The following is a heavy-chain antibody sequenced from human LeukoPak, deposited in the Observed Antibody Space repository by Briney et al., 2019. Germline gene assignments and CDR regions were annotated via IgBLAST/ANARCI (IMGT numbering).Heavy chain of an antibody. CDR1: GGSISGSYY. J-gene: IGHJ4*02. CDR2: IYTSGST. Sequence: SETLSLTCTVSGGSISGSYYWSWIRQPAEKGLEWIGRIYTSGSTNYTPSLKSRVTISVDTSKNQFSLKLNSVTAADTAVYYCARDRYCSSSSQCDYFDYWGQGTLVTVSS. D-gene: IGHD2-2*01. V-gene: IGHV4-61*02. CDR3: ARDRYCSSSSQCDYFDY.